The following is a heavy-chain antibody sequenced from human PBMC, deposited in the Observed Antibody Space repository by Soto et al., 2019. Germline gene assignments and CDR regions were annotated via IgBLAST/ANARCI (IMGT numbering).Heavy chain of an antibody. J-gene: IGHJ6*02. V-gene: IGHV1-69*14. CDR1: GGTFGNSA. D-gene: IGHD3-3*02. Sequence: QVQLVQSGAEVKKPGSSVTVSCKASGGTFGNSAISWVRQAPGQGLEWLGGIIPIFPTPDYAQKFQGRVRITADTSTRTAYLELTSLRSADTAVYFCARDKDRQKLGGNSSFGIDVWGQGTTVTVSS. CDR2: IIPIFPTP. CDR3: ARDKDRQKLGGNSSFGIDV.